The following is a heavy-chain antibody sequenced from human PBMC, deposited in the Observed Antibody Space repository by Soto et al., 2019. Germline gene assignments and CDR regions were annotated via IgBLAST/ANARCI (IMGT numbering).Heavy chain of an antibody. CDR1: GFTFSNTA. D-gene: IGHD3-10*01. J-gene: IGHJ4*02. Sequence: LRLSCAASGFTFSNTAMHWVRQAPGKGLEWVAVIWYDGSNKYYRDSVKGRFTISRDNSKNILYLQMNSLVDEDTAVYYCARDLTSYGSGNETIDYWGQGTLVTVSS. CDR3: ARDLTSYGSGNETIDY. CDR2: IWYDGSNK. V-gene: IGHV3-33*01.